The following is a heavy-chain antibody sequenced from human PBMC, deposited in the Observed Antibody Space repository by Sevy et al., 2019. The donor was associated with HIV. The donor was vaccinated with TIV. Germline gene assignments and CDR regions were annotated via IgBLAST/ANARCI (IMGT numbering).Heavy chain of an antibody. CDR2: IGTLGDT. J-gene: IGHJ4*02. CDR1: GFSFSDSD. CDR3: VRGLQTHPGSTACPLDH. Sequence: GGSLRLSCAGYGFSFSDSDMHWVRHPTGKSLEWISSIGTLGDTFYADSVKGRFTISRDNAKSSLYLQMSNLRAGDTALYYCVRGLQTHPGSTACPLDHWGQGTLVTASS. V-gene: IGHV3-13*01. D-gene: IGHD2-15*01.